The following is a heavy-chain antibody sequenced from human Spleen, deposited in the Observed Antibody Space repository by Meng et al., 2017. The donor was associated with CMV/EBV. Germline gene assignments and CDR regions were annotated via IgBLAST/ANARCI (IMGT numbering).Heavy chain of an antibody. J-gene: IGHJ5*02. Sequence: GGSLRLSCAASGFTFSSHWMSWVRQAPGKGLEWVANIKKDGSEKYYVDYVKGRFTISRDNDKNSLYLQMNSLRVEDTAVYYCARVFLYGPFDPWGQGTLVTVFS. D-gene: IGHD3-10*02. CDR1: GFTFSSHW. CDR3: ARVFLYGPFDP. CDR2: IKKDGSEK. V-gene: IGHV3-7*01.